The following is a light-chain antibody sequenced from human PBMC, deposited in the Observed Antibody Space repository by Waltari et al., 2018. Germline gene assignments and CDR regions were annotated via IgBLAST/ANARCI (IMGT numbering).Light chain of an antibody. V-gene: IGKV1-39*01. CDR3: QQSYSSPYT. J-gene: IGKJ2*01. Sequence: ITDSTSSLSASVGDRGTITCRASQTISSSLNWYQHKPGKAPKLLIYASSSLQSGVPPRFSGSGSGTQFTLTISSLQPEDFATYCCQQSYSSPYTFGQGTNLEIK. CDR2: ASS. CDR1: QTISSS.